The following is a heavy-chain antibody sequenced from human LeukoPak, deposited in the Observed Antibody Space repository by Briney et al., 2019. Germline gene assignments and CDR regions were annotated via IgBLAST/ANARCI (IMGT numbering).Heavy chain of an antibody. D-gene: IGHD1-26*01. CDR2: MSYDGSNK. V-gene: IGHV3-30-3*01. J-gene: IGHJ4*02. CDR1: GFTFSSYA. CDR3: ARDLELSGPVGATIGFDY. Sequence: GGSLRLSCAASGFTFSSYAMHWVRQAPGKGLEWVAVMSYDGSNKYYADSVKGRFTISRDNSKNTLYLQMNSLRAEDTAVYYCARDLELSGPVGATIGFDYWGQGTLVTVSS.